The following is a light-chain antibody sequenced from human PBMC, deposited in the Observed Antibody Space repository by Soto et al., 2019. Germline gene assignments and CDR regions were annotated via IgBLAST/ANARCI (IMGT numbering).Light chain of an antibody. CDR3: QQSYSTPYP. CDR1: QSISSY. J-gene: IGKJ2*01. Sequence: DIQMTQSPSSLSASVGDRVTITCRASQSISSYLNWYQQKPGKAPKLLIYAASSLQSGVPSRFSGSGSGTDFTLTISSLQPEDFATYYCQQSYSTPYPFGQVTKLEIK. CDR2: AAS. V-gene: IGKV1-39*01.